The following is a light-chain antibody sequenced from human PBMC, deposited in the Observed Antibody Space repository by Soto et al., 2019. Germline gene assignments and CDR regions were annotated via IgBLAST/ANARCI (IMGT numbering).Light chain of an antibody. Sequence: EVVLTQSPGTLSLSPGERATLSCRASQSVSSSYLAWYQQKPGQAPRLLIYGASSRATGIPDRFSGSGSGTDFTLTISRLEPEDFAVYYRQQYGSSPRTFGQGTRLEI. CDR2: GAS. CDR3: QQYGSSPRT. V-gene: IGKV3-20*01. CDR1: QSVSSSY. J-gene: IGKJ5*01.